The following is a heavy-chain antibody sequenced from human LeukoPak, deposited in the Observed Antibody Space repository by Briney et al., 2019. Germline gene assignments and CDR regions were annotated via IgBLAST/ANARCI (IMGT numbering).Heavy chain of an antibody. CDR3: TVNYDFC. D-gene: IGHD3-3*01. Sequence: SETLSLTCAVYNGPLTGYFWSWIRQSPGKGPEWIGEIDHAGSISYNPSLKSRVIVSRETSRKQFSLKLSSVTAADSAVYYCTVNYDFCGGQGTLVTVSS. V-gene: IGHV4-34*01. CDR1: NGPLTGYF. CDR2: IDHAGSI. J-gene: IGHJ4*02.